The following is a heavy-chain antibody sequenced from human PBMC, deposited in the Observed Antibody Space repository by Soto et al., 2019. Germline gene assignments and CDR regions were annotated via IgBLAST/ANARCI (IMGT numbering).Heavy chain of an antibody. D-gene: IGHD3-10*01. Sequence: QVQLQESGPGLVKPSQTLSLTCTVSGGSISSGGYYWSWIRQHPGKGLEWIGYIYYSGSTYYNPYLKSLVTISGDTSKNQFSLKLSSVTAAYTAVYYCAMGRQYFGVRYFDYWGQGTLVTVSS. CDR3: AMGRQYFGVRYFDY. CDR1: GGSISSGGYY. V-gene: IGHV4-31*01. J-gene: IGHJ4*02. CDR2: IYYSGST.